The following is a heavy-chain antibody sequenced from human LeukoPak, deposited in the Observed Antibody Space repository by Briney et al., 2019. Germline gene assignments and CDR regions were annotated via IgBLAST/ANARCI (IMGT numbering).Heavy chain of an antibody. CDR1: GFTFSSYA. CDR3: AKTEQWLAYYFDY. CDR2: ISGSGGST. J-gene: IGHJ4*02. D-gene: IGHD6-19*01. V-gene: IGHV3-23*01. Sequence: GGSLRLSCAASGFTFSSYAMSWVRQAPGKGLEWVSGISGSGGSTYYADSVKGRFIISRDNSKNTLYLQMNSLRAEDTAVYYCAKTEQWLAYYFDYWGQGTLVTVSS.